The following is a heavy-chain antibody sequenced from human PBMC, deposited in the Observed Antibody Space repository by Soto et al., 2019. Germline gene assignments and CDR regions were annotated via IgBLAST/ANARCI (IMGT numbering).Heavy chain of an antibody. CDR1: GGSLGGDY. V-gene: IGHV4-34*01. D-gene: IGHD6-19*01. J-gene: IGHJ5*02. Sequence: SETLSLTCAVYGGSLGGDYWSWIRQTPGKGLEWIGEINHSGNTNYNPPLKSRVSMSVDTSKNQFYLKLNSVTAADTAVYFCAGAPGIVVAVSVGDQRLAPWGQEPRFT. CDR2: INHSGNT. CDR3: AGAPGIVVAVSVGDQRLAP.